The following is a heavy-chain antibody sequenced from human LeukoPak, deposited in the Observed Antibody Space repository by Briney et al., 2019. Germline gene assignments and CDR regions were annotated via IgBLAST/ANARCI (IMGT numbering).Heavy chain of an antibody. D-gene: IGHD2-2*01. V-gene: IGHV3-30*02. J-gene: IGHJ4*02. Sequence: GGSLRLSCAASGFTFSSYGMHWVRQAPGKGLEWVAFIRYDGSNKYYADSVKGRFTISRDNSKNTLYLQMNSLRAEDTAVYYCAKDRRGYCSSTSCSHFDYWGQGTLVTVSS. CDR1: GFTFSSYG. CDR3: AKDRRGYCSSTSCSHFDY. CDR2: IRYDGSNK.